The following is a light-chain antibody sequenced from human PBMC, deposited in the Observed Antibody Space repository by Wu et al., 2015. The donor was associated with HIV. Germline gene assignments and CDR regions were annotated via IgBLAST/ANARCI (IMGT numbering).Light chain of an antibody. J-gene: IGKJ1*01. CDR1: QSVSSGH. V-gene: IGKV3-20*01. CDR2: GAS. CDR3: QHYSSSPWT. Sequence: DIVLTQSPGTLSLSPGERATLSCRASQSVSSGHLAWYQQKVGQAPRLLLYGASNRGTGIPDRFSGSGSGTDFTLTISRLQPEDFAVYYCQHYSSSPWTFGQGTKVE.